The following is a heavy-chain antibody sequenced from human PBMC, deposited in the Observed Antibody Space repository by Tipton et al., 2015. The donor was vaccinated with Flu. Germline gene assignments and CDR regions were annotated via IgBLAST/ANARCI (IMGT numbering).Heavy chain of an antibody. CDR2: IYYSGST. CDR1: GGSISSGGAY. J-gene: IGHJ4*02. CDR3: ARAQDYYGSGSYVH. Sequence: TLSLTCTVSGGSISSGGAYWTWIRQHPGKGLEWIGGIYYSGSTYKSPSLTSRVIISLDKSNNQFSLKLTSVTAADTAVYYCARAQDYYGSGSYVHWGQGALVTVSS. V-gene: IGHV4-31*03. D-gene: IGHD3-10*01.